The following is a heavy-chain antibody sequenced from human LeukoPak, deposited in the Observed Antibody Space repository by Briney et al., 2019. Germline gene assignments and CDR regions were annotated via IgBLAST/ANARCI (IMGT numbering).Heavy chain of an antibody. CDR1: GFSLSTSGVG. CDR2: IYWDDDK. CDR3: ARLWYDILTGYYRFFDY. Sequence: ESGPTLVKPTQTLTLTCTFSGFSLSTSGVGVGWIRQPPGKALEWLALIYWDDDKRYSPSLKSRLTITKDTSKNQVVLTMTNMDPVDTATYYCARLWYDILTGYYRFFDYWGQGTLVTVSS. J-gene: IGHJ4*02. V-gene: IGHV2-5*02. D-gene: IGHD3-9*01.